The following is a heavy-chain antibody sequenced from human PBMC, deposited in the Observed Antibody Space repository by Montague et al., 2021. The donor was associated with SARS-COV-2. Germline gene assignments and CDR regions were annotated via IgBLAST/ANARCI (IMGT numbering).Heavy chain of an antibody. D-gene: IGHD2-21*01. CDR1: GGSFSGYY. CDR2: INHSGST. Sequence: SETLSLTCAVYGGSFSGYYWSWIRQPPGKGLEWIGEINHSGSTNXNPSLKSRVTISVDTSKNQFSLKLSSVTAADTAVYYCARGSSILWWWPFDYWGQGTL. V-gene: IGHV4-34*01. J-gene: IGHJ4*02. CDR3: ARGSSILWWWPFDY.